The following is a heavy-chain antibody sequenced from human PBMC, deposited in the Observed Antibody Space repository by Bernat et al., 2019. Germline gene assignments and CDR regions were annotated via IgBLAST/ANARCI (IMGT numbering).Heavy chain of an antibody. CDR1: GLTFNNAW. J-gene: IGHJ4*02. CDR3: ARGGDYYGSGSDFEY. Sequence: VQLVESGGGLVSPGGSLRLSCVCSGLTFNNAWMNWVRQAPGKGLEWVAAIWYDGSHKYYGDSVKGRFTISRDNSKNTLYLQMNSLRAEDTALYYCARGGDYYGSGSDFEYWGQGTLVTVSS. V-gene: IGHV3-33*01. CDR2: IWYDGSHK. D-gene: IGHD3-10*01.